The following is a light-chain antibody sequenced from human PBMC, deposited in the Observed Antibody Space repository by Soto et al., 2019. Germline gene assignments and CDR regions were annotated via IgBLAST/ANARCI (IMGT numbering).Light chain of an antibody. CDR3: TSYTSSFTYV. V-gene: IGLV2-14*03. CDR1: SSDVGGYNF. J-gene: IGLJ1*01. Sequence: LTQPASVSGSPGQSITISCTGTSSDVGGYNFVSWYQHHPGKAPKLIIYDVSNRPSGVSNRFSGSKSGNTASLTFSGLQAEDEADYYCTSYTSSFTYVFGTGTKVTVL. CDR2: DVS.